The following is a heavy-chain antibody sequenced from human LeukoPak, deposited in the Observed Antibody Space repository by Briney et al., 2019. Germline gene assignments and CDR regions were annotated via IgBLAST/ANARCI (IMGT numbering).Heavy chain of an antibody. Sequence: PGGSLRLSCAASGFTFSSYAMNWVRQAPGKGLEWVSAISGSGGGTYYSDSVKGRFTISRDNSENTLYLQMNSLRAEDTAVYYCAKEADTIKVLKRYLDYWGQGTLVTVSS. D-gene: IGHD3-9*01. CDR3: AKEADTIKVLKRYLDY. CDR1: GFTFSSYA. J-gene: IGHJ4*02. CDR2: ISGSGGGT. V-gene: IGHV3-23*01.